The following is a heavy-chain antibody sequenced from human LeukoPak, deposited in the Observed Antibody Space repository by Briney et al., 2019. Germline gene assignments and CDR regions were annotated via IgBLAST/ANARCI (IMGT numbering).Heavy chain of an antibody. Sequence: PGGSLRLSCAASGFTFTTYAMSWVRQAPGKGLEWVSGISDSGGSTYYADSVKGRFTISRDNSENTLYLQMNSLRAEDTAVYYCAKMPVSYSSGWSNFDYWGQGTLVTVSS. D-gene: IGHD6-19*01. CDR1: GFTFTTYA. CDR3: AKMPVSYSSGWSNFDY. J-gene: IGHJ4*02. V-gene: IGHV3-23*01. CDR2: ISDSGGST.